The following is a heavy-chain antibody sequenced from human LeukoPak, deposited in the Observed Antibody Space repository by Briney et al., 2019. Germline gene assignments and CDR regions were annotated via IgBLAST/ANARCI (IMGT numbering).Heavy chain of an antibody. CDR1: GGSLNNYY. Sequence: PSETLSLTCAVSGGSLNNYYWGWIRQSPGKGLEWIGDANVRGTANYNPTLKSRATISIDTSKIQFSLQLTSVTAADTALYYCAREFSGTYYADYWGQGTLVTVSS. J-gene: IGHJ4*02. CDR3: AREFSGTYYADY. V-gene: IGHV4-34*01. D-gene: IGHD1-26*01. CDR2: ANVRGTA.